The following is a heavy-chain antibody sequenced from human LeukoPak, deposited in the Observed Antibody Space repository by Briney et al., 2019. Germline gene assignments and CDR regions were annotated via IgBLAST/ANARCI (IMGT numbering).Heavy chain of an antibody. J-gene: IGHJ4*02. CDR3: AKDIITVPAAHFDY. CDR2: IGGSGFST. V-gene: IGHV3-23*01. D-gene: IGHD2-2*01. Sequence: PGGSLRLSCAASGFTFSNYAMSWVRQAPGKGLEWVSGIGGSGFSTFYANSAKGRFTISRDNSKSTLYLHMNSLRAEDTAVYYCAKDIITVPAAHFDYWGQGTLVTVSS. CDR1: GFTFSNYA.